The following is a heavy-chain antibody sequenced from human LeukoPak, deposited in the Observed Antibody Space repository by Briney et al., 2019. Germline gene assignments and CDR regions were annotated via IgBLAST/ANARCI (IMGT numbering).Heavy chain of an antibody. J-gene: IGHJ4*02. V-gene: IGHV3-23*01. Sequence: GGSLRLSCAASGFTFSSYSMHWVRQAPGKGLKWVSAIIGSGLSTYYADSVKGRFTISRDNSKNTLYLQMNSLRAEDTAVYYCAKDLSPGPDWGQGTLVTVSS. CDR3: AKDLSPGPD. CDR1: GFTFSSYS. CDR2: IIGSGLST.